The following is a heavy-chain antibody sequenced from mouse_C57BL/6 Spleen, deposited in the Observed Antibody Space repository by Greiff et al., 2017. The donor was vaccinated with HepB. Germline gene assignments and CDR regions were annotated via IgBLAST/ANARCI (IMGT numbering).Heavy chain of an antibody. Sequence: EVKVVESGGGLVKPGGSLKLSCAASGFTFSSYAMSWVRQTPEKRLEWVATISDGGSYTYYPDNVKGRFTISRDNAKNNLYLQMSHLKSEDTAMYYCAREGNYYGSSSHWYFDVWGTGTTVTVSS. J-gene: IGHJ1*03. CDR1: GFTFSSYA. CDR2: ISDGGSYT. CDR3: AREGNYYGSSSHWYFDV. D-gene: IGHD1-1*01. V-gene: IGHV5-4*01.